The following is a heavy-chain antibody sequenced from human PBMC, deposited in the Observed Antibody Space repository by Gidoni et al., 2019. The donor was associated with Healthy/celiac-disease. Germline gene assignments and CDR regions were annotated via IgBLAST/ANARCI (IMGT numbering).Heavy chain of an antibody. D-gene: IGHD3-22*01. J-gene: IGHJ4*02. V-gene: IGHV3-48*02. CDR1: SYS. CDR2: ISSSSSTM. Sequence: SYSMNWVRQAPGKGLEWLSYISSSSSTMYYADSVKGRFTISRDNAKNSLYLQMNSLRDEDTAVYYCARYYYDSSGHYWDRWGQGTLVTVSS. CDR3: ARYYYDSSGHYWDR.